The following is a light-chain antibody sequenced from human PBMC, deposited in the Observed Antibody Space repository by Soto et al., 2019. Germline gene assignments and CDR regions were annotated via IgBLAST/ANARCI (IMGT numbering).Light chain of an antibody. Sequence: DIQMTQSPSAMSASVGDVVTITCRASQGISNYLAWFQQHPGKVPKRLIYFASSLQSGVPSRFSGRGSETQFTLTISGLQPEDFATYYCLQYSSDPWTFGHGTKV. J-gene: IGKJ1*01. CDR2: FAS. CDR3: LQYSSDPWT. V-gene: IGKV1-17*03. CDR1: QGISNY.